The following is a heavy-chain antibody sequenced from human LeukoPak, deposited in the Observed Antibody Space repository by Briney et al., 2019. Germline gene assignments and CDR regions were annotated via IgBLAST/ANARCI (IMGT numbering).Heavy chain of an antibody. V-gene: IGHV4-30-2*01. CDR2: IYHSGST. CDR1: GGSISSGGYY. Sequence: SETLSLTCTVSGGSISSGGYYWSWIRQPPGKGLEWIGYIYHSGSTYYNPSLKSRVTISVDRSKNQFSLKLSSVTAADTAVYYCARSQSYRSYYYYMDVWGKGTTVTVSS. J-gene: IGHJ6*03. D-gene: IGHD1-26*01. CDR3: ARSQSYRSYYYYMDV.